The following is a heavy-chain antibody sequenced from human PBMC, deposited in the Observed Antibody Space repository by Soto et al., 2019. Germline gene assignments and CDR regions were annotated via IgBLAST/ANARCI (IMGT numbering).Heavy chain of an antibody. V-gene: IGHV4-31*03. CDR3: ARELRFGEDYYGMDV. CDR2: IYYSGST. D-gene: IGHD3-10*01. Sequence: SETLSLTCTVSGVSISSGGYYWSWIRQHPGKGLEWIGYIYYSGSTYYNPSLKSRVTISVDTSKNQFSLKLSSVTAADTAVYYCARELRFGEDYYGMDVWGQGTTVT. CDR1: GVSISSGGYY. J-gene: IGHJ6*02.